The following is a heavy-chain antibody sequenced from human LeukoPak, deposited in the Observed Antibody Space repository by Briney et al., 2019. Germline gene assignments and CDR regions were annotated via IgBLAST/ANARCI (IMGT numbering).Heavy chain of an antibody. J-gene: IGHJ2*01. CDR1: GSSINSGSY. D-gene: IGHD6-25*01. Sequence: SETLSLTCCVSGSSINSGSYLGWTPQSPVKGLEWIGRYYHSVTTYYNPALKSRVTISVDTSKRQYSLKVNSGTAADTAVYYCAKYRSGPLDWYFELWGRGTLVTVSS. CDR3: AKYRSGPLDWYFEL. CDR2: YYHSVTT. V-gene: IGHV4-38-2*01.